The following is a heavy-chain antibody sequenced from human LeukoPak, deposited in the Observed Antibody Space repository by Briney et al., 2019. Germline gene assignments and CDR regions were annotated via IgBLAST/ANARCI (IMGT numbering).Heavy chain of an antibody. J-gene: IGHJ4*02. Sequence: GGSLRLSCAASGFTVSSNYMSWVRQAPGKGLEWVSVIYSGGSTYYADSVKGRFTISTDSSKNTLFLQMNGLRAEDTAVYYCARDRFFDYWGQGTLVTVSS. CDR3: ARDRFFDY. V-gene: IGHV3-53*01. CDR1: GFTVSSNY. CDR2: IYSGGST.